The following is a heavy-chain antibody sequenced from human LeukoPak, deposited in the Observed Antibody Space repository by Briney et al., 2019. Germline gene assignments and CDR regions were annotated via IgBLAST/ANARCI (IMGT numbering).Heavy chain of an antibody. CDR1: GFSFSTYW. CDR3: ARAGSGTTRDY. D-gene: IGHD1-14*01. Sequence: PGGSLRLSCAASGFSFSTYWMHWVRQAPGKGLVWVSRISSDGSISSYADSVKGRFTISRDNAKNTLYLQMNSLRAEDTAVYYCARAGSGTTRDYWGQGTLVTVSS. CDR2: ISSDGSIS. J-gene: IGHJ4*02. V-gene: IGHV3-74*01.